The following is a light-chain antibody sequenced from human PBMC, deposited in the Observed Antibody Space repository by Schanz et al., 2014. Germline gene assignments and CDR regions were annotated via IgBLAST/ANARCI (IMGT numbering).Light chain of an antibody. Sequence: QSVLTQPPSASGTPGQRVTISCSGSNSNIGNDTVNWYEQLPGTAPKLLIYSYDQRPSGVPDRFSGSKSGTSASLAISGLQSEDEADYYCALWDDSLNGQVFGGGTKLTVL. CDR1: NSNIGNDT. CDR3: ALWDDSLNGQV. CDR2: SYD. V-gene: IGLV1-44*01. J-gene: IGLJ3*02.